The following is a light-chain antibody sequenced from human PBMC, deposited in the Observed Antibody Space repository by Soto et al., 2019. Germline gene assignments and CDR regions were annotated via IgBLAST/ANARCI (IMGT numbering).Light chain of an antibody. CDR2: AAS. J-gene: IGKJ1*01. V-gene: IGKV1-39*01. Sequence: DIQMTQSPSSLSASVGDRVTITCRASQSISTYLHWYQQKPGKAPNLLIYAASTLQSGVPSRFSGRGSGTEFTLTITSLQPDDFATYYCQQYKRYSKTFGQGTKVDIK. CDR3: QQYKRYSKT. CDR1: QSISTY.